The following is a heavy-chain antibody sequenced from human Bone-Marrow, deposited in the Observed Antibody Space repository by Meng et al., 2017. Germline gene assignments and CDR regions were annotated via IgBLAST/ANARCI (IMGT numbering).Heavy chain of an antibody. V-gene: IGHV3-43D*03. J-gene: IGHJ6*02. Sequence: ESLKISCAASGFTFDDYAMHWVRQAPGKGLEWVSLISWDGGSTYYADSVKGRFTISRDNSKNSLYLQMNSLRAEDTALYYCAKAPICGGDCLSSGMDVWGQGTTVTVSS. CDR1: GFTFDDYA. CDR2: ISWDGGST. CDR3: AKAPICGGDCLSSGMDV. D-gene: IGHD2-21*02.